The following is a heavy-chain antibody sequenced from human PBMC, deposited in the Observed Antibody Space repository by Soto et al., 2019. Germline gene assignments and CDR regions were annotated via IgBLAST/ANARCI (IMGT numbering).Heavy chain of an antibody. J-gene: IGHJ4*02. CDR2: IYPSDSHT. CDR1: AYKS. CDR3: EGLSDPSSYYCDY. Sequence: GQSLKISCQCSAYKSIAWVRQMPGKVLEWLGVIYPSDSHTRYSPSFQGQVTMSVDKSISTAYLQWGSLKASDTAKYYCEGLSDPSSYYCDYPDQATLVTVFS. V-gene: IGHV5-51*01. D-gene: IGHD2-21*02.